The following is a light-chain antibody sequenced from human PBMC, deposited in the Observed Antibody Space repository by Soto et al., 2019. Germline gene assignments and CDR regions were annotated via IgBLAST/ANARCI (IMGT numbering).Light chain of an antibody. V-gene: IGKV3-15*01. CDR2: GAS. CDR3: QQYSNWPRT. J-gene: IGKJ1*01. CDR1: QSVSSY. Sequence: EIVMTQSPVTLSVSPGERVTLSCRASQSVSSYLAWYQQKPVQPPRLLIQGASTRATGIPARFSGSGSGTDFSLTISSLQSEDFVVYYCQQYSNWPRTFGHGTKVEIK.